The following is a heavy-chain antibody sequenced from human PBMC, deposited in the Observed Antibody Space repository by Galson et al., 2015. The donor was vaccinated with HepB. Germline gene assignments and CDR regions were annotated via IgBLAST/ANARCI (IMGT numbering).Heavy chain of an antibody. J-gene: IGHJ4*02. CDR3: AKDESNSGWSHYFDY. CDR2: ISYDGSNK. Sequence: SLRLSCAASGFTFSSYGMHWVRQAPGKGLEWVAVISYDGSNKYYADSVKGRFTISRDNSKNTLYLQMNSLRAEDTAVYYCAKDESNSGWSHYFDYWGQGTLVTVSS. CDR1: GFTFSSYG. D-gene: IGHD6-19*01. V-gene: IGHV3-30*18.